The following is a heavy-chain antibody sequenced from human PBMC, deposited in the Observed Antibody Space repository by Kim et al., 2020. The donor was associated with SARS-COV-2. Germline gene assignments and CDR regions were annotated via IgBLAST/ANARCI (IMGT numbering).Heavy chain of an antibody. J-gene: IGHJ4*02. V-gene: IGHV3-74*03. Sequence: TYADSVKGRFTISRDNAKNTLYLQMNSLRAEETAVYYCARVPGARYIDCWGQGTLVTVSS. CDR3: ARVPGARYIDC.